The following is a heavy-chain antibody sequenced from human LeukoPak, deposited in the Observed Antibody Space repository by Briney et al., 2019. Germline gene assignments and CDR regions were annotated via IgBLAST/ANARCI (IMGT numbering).Heavy chain of an antibody. V-gene: IGHV3-23*01. CDR2: ISGSGGST. J-gene: IGHJ3*02. D-gene: IGHD3-22*01. CDR1: GFTFSSYA. CDR3: ARVNSVAPYYYDSSGYYFDAFKI. Sequence: GGSLRLSCAASGFTFSSYAMSWVRQAPGKGLEWVSAISGSGGSTYYADSVKGRFTISRDNSKNTLYLQMNSLRSDDTAVYYCARVNSVAPYYYDSSGYYFDAFKIWGQGTVVTVSS.